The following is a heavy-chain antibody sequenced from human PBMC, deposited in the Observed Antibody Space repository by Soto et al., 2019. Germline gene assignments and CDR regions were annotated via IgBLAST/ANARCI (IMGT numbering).Heavy chain of an antibody. CDR1: GGSLSSYY. CDR2: IYYSGSS. Sequence: SETLSLTCTVSGGSLSSYYWSWIRQLPGKGLEWIGYIYYSGSSNYNPSLKSPVTISVDTSKNQFSLRLSSVTAADTAVYYCARLYPYESSGYHLDYWSQGTLVTVSS. J-gene: IGHJ4*02. CDR3: ARLYPYESSGYHLDY. V-gene: IGHV4-59*08. D-gene: IGHD3-22*01.